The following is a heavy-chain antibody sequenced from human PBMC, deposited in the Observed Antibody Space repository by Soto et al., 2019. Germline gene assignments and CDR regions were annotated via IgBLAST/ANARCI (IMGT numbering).Heavy chain of an antibody. CDR1: GGSISSSSYY. J-gene: IGHJ6*02. CDR2: IYYSGST. V-gene: IGHV4-39*01. Sequence: PSETLSLTCTVSGGSISSSSYYWGWIRQPPGKGLEWIGSIYYSGSTYYSPSLKSRVTISVDTSKNQFSLKLSSVTAADTAVYYCARQSDYDFWSGYYTHYYGMDVWGQGTTVTVSS. CDR3: ARQSDYDFWSGYYTHYYGMDV. D-gene: IGHD3-3*01.